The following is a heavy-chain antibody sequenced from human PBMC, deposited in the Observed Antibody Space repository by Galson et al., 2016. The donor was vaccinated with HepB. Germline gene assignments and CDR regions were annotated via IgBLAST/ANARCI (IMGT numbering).Heavy chain of an antibody. D-gene: IGHD3-10*01. CDR1: GASITSHY. CDR2: INYRGST. Sequence: SETLSLTCSVSGASITSHYWSWIRQPPGKGLEWIGYINYRGSTNYNPSLKSRVTISVAMSKNQFSLKLSSVTAADTAVYYCARLDMVQGVIPHFDYWGQGTLVSVSS. J-gene: IGHJ4*02. V-gene: IGHV4-59*11. CDR3: ARLDMVQGVIPHFDY.